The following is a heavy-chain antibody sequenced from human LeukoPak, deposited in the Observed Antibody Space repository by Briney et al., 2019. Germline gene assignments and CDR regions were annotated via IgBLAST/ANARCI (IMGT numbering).Heavy chain of an antibody. CDR2: IKQDGSEK. CDR1: GFTFSTYT. J-gene: IGHJ4*02. V-gene: IGHV3-7*03. D-gene: IGHD1-7*01. Sequence: PGGSLRLSCAASGFTFSTYTMNWVRQAPGKGLEWVANIKQDGSEKYYVDSVKGRFTISRDNAKNSLYLQMNSLRAEDMALYYCARLGRLELRGTFDYWGQGTLVTVSS. CDR3: ARLGRLELRGTFDY.